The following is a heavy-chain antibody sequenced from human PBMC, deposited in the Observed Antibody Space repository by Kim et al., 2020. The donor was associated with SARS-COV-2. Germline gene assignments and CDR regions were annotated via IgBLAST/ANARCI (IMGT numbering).Heavy chain of an antibody. CDR3: AKPQVSSGWQTATGFGY. Sequence: GGSLRLSCAASGFTFSSYAMSWVRQAPGKGLEWVSAISGSGGSTYYADSVKGRFTISRDNSKNTLYLQMNSLRAEDTAVYYCAKPQVSSGWQTATGFGYWGQGNLVTVSS. D-gene: IGHD6-19*01. CDR1: GFTFSSYA. J-gene: IGHJ4*02. CDR2: ISGSGGST. V-gene: IGHV3-23*01.